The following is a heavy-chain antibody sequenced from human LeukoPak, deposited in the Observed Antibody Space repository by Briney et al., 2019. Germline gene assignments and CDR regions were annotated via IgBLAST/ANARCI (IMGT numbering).Heavy chain of an antibody. CDR1: GGSISSYY. CDR2: IYYSGST. D-gene: IGHD3-3*01. V-gene: IGHV4-59*01. Sequence: SETLSLTCTVSGGSISSYYWTWIRQPPGKGLEWIGYIYYSGSTNYKPSLKSRVTISVDSSKNQFSLKLSSVTAADTAVYYCARGSVLRFLESDAAFDIWGQGTMVTVSS. CDR3: ARGSVLRFLESDAAFDI. J-gene: IGHJ3*02.